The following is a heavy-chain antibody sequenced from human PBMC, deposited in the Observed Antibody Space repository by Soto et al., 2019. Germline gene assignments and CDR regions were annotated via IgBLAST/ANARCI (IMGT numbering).Heavy chain of an antibody. D-gene: IGHD6-19*01. CDR1: GFTVSSNY. CDR2: IYTGGST. CDR3: ARGKAVAGPNGAFDI. J-gene: IGHJ3*02. V-gene: IGHV3-66*01. Sequence: EVQLVESGGGLVQPGGSLRLSCAASGFTVSSNYMSWVRQAPGKGLEWVSIIYTGGSTYNADSVKGRFTISRDNSKNTLYRQMNSLRAEDTAVYYCARGKAVAGPNGAFDIWGQGTMVTVSS.